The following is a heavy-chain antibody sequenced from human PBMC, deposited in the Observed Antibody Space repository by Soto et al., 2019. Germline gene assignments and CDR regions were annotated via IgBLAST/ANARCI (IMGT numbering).Heavy chain of an antibody. Sequence: EVQLVESGGGLVQPGGSLRLSCAASGFTFSSYWMHWVRQAPGKGLVWVSRINSDGSSTSYADSVKGRFTIARDNAKNTLYLQMNSLRAEDTAVYYCARETGYCISTRCYDWFDPWGQGTLVTVSS. V-gene: IGHV3-74*01. J-gene: IGHJ5*02. CDR3: ARETGYCISTRCYDWFDP. D-gene: IGHD2-2*01. CDR2: INSDGSST. CDR1: GFTFSSYW.